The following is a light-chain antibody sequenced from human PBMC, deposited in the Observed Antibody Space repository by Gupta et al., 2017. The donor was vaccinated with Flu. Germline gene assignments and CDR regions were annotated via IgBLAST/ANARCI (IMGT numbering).Light chain of an antibody. J-gene: IGKJ4*01. CDR1: QDISNC. CDR2: DAS. CDR3: QHYYSLPRT. V-gene: IGKV1-33*01. Sequence: PSSLSASVGDRVTITCQTSQDISNCLRWYQKKPGKGPKLLIYDASRLERGVPSRFSGSGSGTDFTFTISSLQPDDIATYYWQHYYSLPRTFGGGTKVEIK.